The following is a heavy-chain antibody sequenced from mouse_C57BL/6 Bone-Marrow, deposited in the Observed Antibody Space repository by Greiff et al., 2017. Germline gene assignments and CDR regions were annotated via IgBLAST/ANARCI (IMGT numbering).Heavy chain of an antibody. V-gene: IGHV1-61*01. D-gene: IGHD2-1*01. CDR2: IYPSDSET. Sequence: QVQLQQSGAELVRPGSSVKLSCKASGYTFTSYWMDWVKQRPGQGLEWIGNIYPSDSETHYNQKFKDKATLTVDKSSSTAYMQLSSLTSEDSAVYYCARPLYGNPFAYWGQGTLVTVSA. CDR3: ARPLYGNPFAY. CDR1: GYTFTSYW. J-gene: IGHJ3*01.